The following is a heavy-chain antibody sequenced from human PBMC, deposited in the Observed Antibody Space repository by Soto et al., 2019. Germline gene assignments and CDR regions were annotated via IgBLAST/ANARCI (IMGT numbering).Heavy chain of an antibody. J-gene: IGHJ4*02. CDR3: ASTCRFDTIFGLAKPNYFDY. Sequence: QVHLQQWGAGLLNPSETLSLTCAVYGGSFTGYYWSWIRQPPGKGLEWIGEINHSGSTNYNPSLKSRVTISLDTSKNQFSLKLNSVTAADTAVYYCASTCRFDTIFGLAKPNYFDYWGQGILVSVSS. CDR2: INHSGST. CDR1: GGSFTGYY. D-gene: IGHD3-3*01. V-gene: IGHV4-34*01.